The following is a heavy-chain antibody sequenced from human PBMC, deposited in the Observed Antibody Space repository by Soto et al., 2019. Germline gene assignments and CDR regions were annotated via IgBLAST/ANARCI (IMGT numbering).Heavy chain of an antibody. J-gene: IGHJ6*02. CDR3: ARGGSGSYGDFYGMDV. V-gene: IGHV3-74*02. D-gene: IGHD1-26*01. CDR1: GFTLSNYW. CDR2: INIDESRR. Sequence: EVQLAESGGGLVQPGGSLRLSCAASGFTLSNYWMHWVRQDPGKGLVWVSRINIDESRRDYADSVKGRFTITRDSAKNTLELQMNSLRAEDTAVYYCARGGSGSYGDFYGMDVWGQGTMVTVSS.